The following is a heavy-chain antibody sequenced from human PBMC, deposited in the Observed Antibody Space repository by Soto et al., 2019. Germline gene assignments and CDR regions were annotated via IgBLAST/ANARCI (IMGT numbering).Heavy chain of an antibody. V-gene: IGHV3-30-3*01. CDR3: ARDLGSYYDSSGYYWYLDY. CDR1: GFTFSSYA. J-gene: IGHJ4*02. D-gene: IGHD3-22*01. CDR2: ISYDGSNK. Sequence: QVQLVESGGGVVQPGRSLRLSCAASGFTFSSYAMHWVRQAPGKGLEWVAVISYDGSNKYYADSMKGRFTISRDNSKNTLYLQMNSLRAEDTAVYYCARDLGSYYDSSGYYWYLDYWGQGTLVTVSS.